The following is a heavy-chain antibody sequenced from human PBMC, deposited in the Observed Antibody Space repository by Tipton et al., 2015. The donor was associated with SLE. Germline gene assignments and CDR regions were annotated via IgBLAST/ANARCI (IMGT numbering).Heavy chain of an antibody. CDR2: IYYSGRT. CDR3: ARLISAYDCNFDY. J-gene: IGHJ4*02. CDR1: GGSISNSNW. V-gene: IGHV4-4*02. Sequence: SLRLSCAVSGGSISNSNWWSWVRQPPGKGLEWIGEIYYSGRTNYNPSLKSRFTISVDNSKNQFSLKLSSVTAADTAVYYCARLISAYDCNFDYWGQGTLVTVSS. D-gene: IGHD5-12*01.